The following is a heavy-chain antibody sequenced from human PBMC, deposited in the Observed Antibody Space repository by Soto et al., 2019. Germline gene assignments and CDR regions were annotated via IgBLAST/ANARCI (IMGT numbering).Heavy chain of an antibody. D-gene: IGHD3-10*01. Sequence: QVPLVQSGAEVKKPGASVKVSCKASGYTFTSYGISWVRQAPGQGLEWMGWISAYNGNTNYAQKLQGRVTMTTDTSTSTAYMELRSLRSDDTAVYYCARLMVRGVSLTSYYMDVWGKGTTVTVSS. J-gene: IGHJ6*03. CDR1: GYTFTSYG. CDR2: ISAYNGNT. CDR3: ARLMVRGVSLTSYYMDV. V-gene: IGHV1-18*01.